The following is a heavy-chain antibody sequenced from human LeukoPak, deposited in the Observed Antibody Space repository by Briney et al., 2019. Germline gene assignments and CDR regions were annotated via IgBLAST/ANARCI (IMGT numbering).Heavy chain of an antibody. D-gene: IGHD2-15*01. CDR3: ARDPSDYCSGGSCPGDP. V-gene: IGHV3-21*01. J-gene: IGHJ5*02. CDR1: GFTFSSYS. Sequence: GGSLRLSCAASGFTFSSYSMNWVRQAPGKGLEWVSSISSSSYIYYADSVKGRFTISRDNAKNSLYLQMNSLRAEDTAVYYCARDPSDYCSGGSCPGDPWGQGTLVTVSS. CDR2: ISSSSYI.